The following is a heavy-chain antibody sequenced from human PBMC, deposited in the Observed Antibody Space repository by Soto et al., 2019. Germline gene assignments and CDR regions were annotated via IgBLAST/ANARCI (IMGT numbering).Heavy chain of an antibody. CDR1: GFTFDDYA. CDR2: ISWNSGSI. V-gene: IGHV3-9*01. J-gene: IGHJ3*02. Sequence: EVQLVESGGGLVQPGRSLRLSCAASGFTFDDYAMHWVRQAPGKGLEWVSGISWNSGSIGYADSVKGRFTISRDNAKNSLYLQMNSLRAEDTALYYCARSTSPCIAVAGLVGDAFDICGQGTMVTVSS. CDR3: ARSTSPCIAVAGLVGDAFDI. D-gene: IGHD6-19*01.